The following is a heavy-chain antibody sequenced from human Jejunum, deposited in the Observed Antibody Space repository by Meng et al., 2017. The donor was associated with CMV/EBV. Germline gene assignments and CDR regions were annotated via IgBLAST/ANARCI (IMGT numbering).Heavy chain of an antibody. CDR2: INPNSGGT. D-gene: IGHD6-19*01. J-gene: IGHJ5*02. V-gene: IGHV1-2*06. CDR3: AHQAVAGTRGWFDP. CDR1: GYTFTGYY. Sequence: QVQLAPSVAEVKKPGASVKVSCKASGYTFTGYYMHWVRQAPGQGLEWMERINPNSGGTNYAQKFQGRVTMTRDTSISTAYMELSRLRSDDTAVYYCAHQAVAGTRGWFDPWGQGTLVTVSS.